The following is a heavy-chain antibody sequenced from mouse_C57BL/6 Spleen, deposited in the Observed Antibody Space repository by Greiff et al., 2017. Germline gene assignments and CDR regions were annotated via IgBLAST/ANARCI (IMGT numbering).Heavy chain of an antibody. J-gene: IGHJ4*01. V-gene: IGHV5-4*01. CDR1: GFTFSSYA. D-gene: IGHD2-1*01. CDR2: ISDGGSYT. CDR3: AREGGNLYYYAMDY. Sequence: EVKVVESGGGLVKPGGSLKLSCAASGFTFSSYAMSWVRQTPEKRLEWVATISDGGSYTSYPDNVKGRFTISRDNAKNTLYLQMSHLKSEDTAMYYCAREGGNLYYYAMDYWGQGTSVTVSS.